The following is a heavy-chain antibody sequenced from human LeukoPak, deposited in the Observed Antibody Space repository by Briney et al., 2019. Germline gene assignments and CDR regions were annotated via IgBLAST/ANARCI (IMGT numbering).Heavy chain of an antibody. J-gene: IGHJ4*02. Sequence: SETLSLTCAVYGGSFSGYYWSWIRQPPGKGLEWIGEINHSGSTNYNPSLKSRVTISVDTSKNQFSLKLSSVTAADTAVYYCASGCTNGVCYRRYDYWDQGTLVTVSS. D-gene: IGHD2-8*01. CDR3: ASGCTNGVCYRRYDY. V-gene: IGHV4-34*01. CDR1: GGSFSGYY. CDR2: INHSGST.